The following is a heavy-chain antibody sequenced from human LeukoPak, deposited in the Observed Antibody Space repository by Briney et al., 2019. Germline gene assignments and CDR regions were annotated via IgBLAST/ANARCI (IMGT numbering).Heavy chain of an antibody. CDR2: ISGSGGST. J-gene: IGHJ4*02. CDR1: GFTVSSNY. CDR3: AKDLARVTGTIY. Sequence: PGGSLRLSCAASGFTVSSNYMSWVRQAPGKGLEWVSAISGSGGSTYYADSVKGRFTISRDNSKNTLYLQMNSLRAEDTAVYYCAKDLARVTGTIYWGQGTLVTVSS. D-gene: IGHD1-7*01. V-gene: IGHV3-23*01.